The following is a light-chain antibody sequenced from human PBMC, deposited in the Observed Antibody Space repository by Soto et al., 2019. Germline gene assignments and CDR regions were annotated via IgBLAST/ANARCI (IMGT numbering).Light chain of an antibody. J-gene: IGKJ1*01. CDR1: QSLDSRY. CDR3: QHYDASQWT. V-gene: IGKV3-20*01. Sequence: EIVLTQSPGTLSLAPGERATLSCRASQSLDSRYFFWYQQIPGQAPRLLMYGTSSRATGIPDRFSGSGSGTDFTLTISRLEPEDFAVYYCQHYDASQWTFGQGTKVEI. CDR2: GTS.